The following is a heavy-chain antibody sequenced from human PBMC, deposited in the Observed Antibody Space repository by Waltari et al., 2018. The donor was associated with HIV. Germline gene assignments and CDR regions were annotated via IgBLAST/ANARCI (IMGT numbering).Heavy chain of an antibody. D-gene: IGHD6-6*01. J-gene: IGHJ5*02. CDR2: IFYSGST. V-gene: IGHV4-59*08. Sequence: QVQLQESGPGLVKPSEPLSLTCTVSGGSIRSYYWSRIRQPPGKGLEWIGYIFYSGSTNFNPSLKSRVTISVDTSKNQFSLKLSSVTAADTAVYYCARHSSSSRGWFDPWGQGTLVTVSS. CDR3: ARHSSSSRGWFDP. CDR1: GGSIRSYY.